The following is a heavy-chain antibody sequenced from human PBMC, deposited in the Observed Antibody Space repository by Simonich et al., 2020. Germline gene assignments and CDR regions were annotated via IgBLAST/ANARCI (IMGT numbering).Heavy chain of an antibody. CDR3: ARHYCGDDYFDY. Sequence: EVQLVESGGGLVQPGGSPRLSCAASGFTFSSCEKNWVRPAPGKSREWVSNVRKMVSTRYYAASVEGRVTISRDNSKNSLYLQMTSLRAEDAAVYYCARHYCGDDYFDYWGQGTLVTVSS. D-gene: IGHD4-17*01. CDR2: VRKMVSTR. V-gene: IGHV3-48*03. J-gene: IGHJ4*02. CDR1: GFTFSSCE.